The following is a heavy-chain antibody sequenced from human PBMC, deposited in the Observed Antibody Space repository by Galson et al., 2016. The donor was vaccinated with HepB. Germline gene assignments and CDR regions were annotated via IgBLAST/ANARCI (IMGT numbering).Heavy chain of an antibody. Sequence: SLRLSCAASGFSFSSYALHWVRQAPGKGLEWVAAISDDGRNEDFADSVKGRFTISRDNSNNTLRLQMNSLRTEDSAVYYCARVPTRWYNYYYYGMDVWGQGTTVTVSS. CDR1: GFSFSSYA. V-gene: IGHV3-30*04. CDR3: ARVPTRWYNYYYYGMDV. J-gene: IGHJ6*02. CDR2: ISDDGRNE. D-gene: IGHD4-23*01.